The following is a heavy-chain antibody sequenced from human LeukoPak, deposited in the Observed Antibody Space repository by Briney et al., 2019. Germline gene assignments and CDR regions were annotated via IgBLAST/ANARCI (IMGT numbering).Heavy chain of an antibody. CDR3: AKETRDSSGWFYDY. J-gene: IGHJ4*02. V-gene: IGHV3-30*18. D-gene: IGHD6-19*01. Sequence: PGGSLRLSCAASGFTFSSYGMHWVRQAPGKGLEWVAVISYDGSNKYYADSVKGRFTISRDNSKNTLYLQMNSLRAEDTAVYYCAKETRDSSGWFYDYWGQGTLVTVSS. CDR1: GFTFSSYG. CDR2: ISYDGSNK.